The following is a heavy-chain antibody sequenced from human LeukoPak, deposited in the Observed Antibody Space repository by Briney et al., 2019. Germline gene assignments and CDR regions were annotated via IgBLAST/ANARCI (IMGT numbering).Heavy chain of an antibody. D-gene: IGHD2-2*01. J-gene: IGHJ5*02. V-gene: IGHV4-61*02. Sequence: PSETLSLTCTVSGGSISSGSYYWSWIRQPAGKGLEWIGRIYTSGSTNYNPSLKSRVTISVDTSKNQFSLKLSSVTGADTAVYYCAREPNYCSSTSCYLLNWFDPWGQGTLVTVSS. CDR3: AREPNYCSSTSCYLLNWFDP. CDR1: GGSISSGSYY. CDR2: IYTSGST.